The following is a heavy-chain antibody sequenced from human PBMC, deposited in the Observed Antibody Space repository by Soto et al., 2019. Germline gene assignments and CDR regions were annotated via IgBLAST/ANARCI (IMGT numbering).Heavy chain of an antibody. D-gene: IGHD3-22*01. CDR1: GFTFSSYG. J-gene: IGHJ3*02. CDR2: ISYDGSNK. CDR3: AKKQHYYDSSGHDAFDI. Sequence: GGSLRLSCAASGFTFSSYGMHWVRQAPGKGLEWVAVISYDGSNKYYADSVKGRFTISRDNSKNTLYLQMNSLRAEDTAVYYCAKKQHYYDSSGHDAFDIWGQGTMVTVSS. V-gene: IGHV3-30*18.